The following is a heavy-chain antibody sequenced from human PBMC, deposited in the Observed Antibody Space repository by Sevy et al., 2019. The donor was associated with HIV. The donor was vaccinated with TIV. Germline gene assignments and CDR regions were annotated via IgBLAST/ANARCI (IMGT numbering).Heavy chain of an antibody. Sequence: ASVKVSCKLSGYTLTQLSMLWVRQAPGKGLEWLGSFDPEDGERIYAQKFQGRFTMTEETSTDTAYMELSSLRSEDTAIYYCATGREYYEGNSGYFDYWGQGTLVTVSS. V-gene: IGHV1-24*01. CDR3: ATGREYYEGNSGYFDY. CDR2: FDPEDGER. CDR1: GYTLTQLS. D-gene: IGHD3-3*01. J-gene: IGHJ4*02.